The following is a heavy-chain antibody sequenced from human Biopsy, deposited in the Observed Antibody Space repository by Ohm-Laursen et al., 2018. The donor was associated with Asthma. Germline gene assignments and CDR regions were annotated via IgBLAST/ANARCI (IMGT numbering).Heavy chain of an antibody. CDR3: ARAMGYSHYYGIDV. D-gene: IGHD5-18*01. J-gene: IGHJ6*02. CDR1: GYTFTSSG. CDR2: ISAYNGNT. V-gene: IGHV1-18*01. Sequence: SVKVSCNTSGYTFTSSGITWVRQAPGQGLEWMGWISAYNGNTKLAQKLQDRVTMITDTSTSTAYMELRSLRSDDTAVYFRARAMGYSHYYGIDVWGQGTTVTVS.